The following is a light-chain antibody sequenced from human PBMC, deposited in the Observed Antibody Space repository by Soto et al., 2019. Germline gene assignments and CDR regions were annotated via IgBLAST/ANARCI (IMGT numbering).Light chain of an antibody. V-gene: IGKV4-1*01. CDR3: QQYYSTPPYT. J-gene: IGKJ2*01. Sequence: DIVMTQSPDSLAVSLGERATINCKSSQSVLYSSNNKNYLAWYQQKPGQPPNLLIYWASTRESGVPERFSGSGSGTDFTLTISSLQAEDVAVYYCQQYYSTPPYTFGQGTKLEIK. CDR2: WAS. CDR1: QSVLYSSNNKNY.